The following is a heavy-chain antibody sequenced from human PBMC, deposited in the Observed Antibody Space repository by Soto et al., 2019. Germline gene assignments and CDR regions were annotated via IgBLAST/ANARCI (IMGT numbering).Heavy chain of an antibody. CDR1: GYTFTSYA. CDR2: INAGNGNT. CDR3: ARSDIVLMVYALDY. V-gene: IGHV1-3*01. J-gene: IGHJ4*02. Sequence: XVKVSCRASGYTFTSYAMHWVRHAPGQRLEWMGWINAGNGNTKYSQKFQGRVTITRDTSASTAYMELSSLRYEDTAVYYCARSDIVLMVYALDYWGQGTLVTVSS. D-gene: IGHD2-8*01.